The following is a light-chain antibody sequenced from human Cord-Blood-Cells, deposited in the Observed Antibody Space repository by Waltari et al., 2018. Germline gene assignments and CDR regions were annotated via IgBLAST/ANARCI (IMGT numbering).Light chain of an antibody. CDR1: QSLLHSNGYNY. CDR3: MQALQTPLT. Sequence: DIVMTQSPLSLPVTPGEPASISCRSSQSLLHSNGYNYLYWYLQKPGQSPQLLIYLGSNRXSGVPDRFSGSGSGTDFTLKISRVEAEDVGVYYCMQALQTPLTFGPGTKVDIK. CDR2: LGS. V-gene: IGKV2-28*01. J-gene: IGKJ3*01.